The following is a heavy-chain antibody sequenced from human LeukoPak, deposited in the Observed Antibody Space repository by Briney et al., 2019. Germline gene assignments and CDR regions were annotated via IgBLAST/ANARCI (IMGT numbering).Heavy chain of an antibody. CDR1: GYSISSGYY. J-gene: IGHJ3*02. D-gene: IGHD6-13*01. Sequence: SETLSLTCTVSGYSISSGYYWGWIRQPPGKGLEWIGSIYHSGSTYYNPSLKSRVTISVDTSKNQFSLKLSSVTAADTAVYYCARYSVRDAFDIWGQGTMVTVSS. CDR3: ARYSVRDAFDI. V-gene: IGHV4-38-2*02. CDR2: IYHSGST.